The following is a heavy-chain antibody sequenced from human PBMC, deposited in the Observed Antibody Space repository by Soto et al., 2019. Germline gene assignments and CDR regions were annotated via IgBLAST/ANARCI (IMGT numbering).Heavy chain of an antibody. V-gene: IGHV4-4*07. J-gene: IGHJ4*02. CDR2: IDNSGST. CDR1: SGSISNYF. D-gene: IGHD3-3*01. CDR3: ARGGQDFWSGPFDY. Sequence: LSLTCTVSSGSISNYFCNWIRQPAGKGLEWIGRIDNSGSTNYNPSLKSRITMSADTSRNQFSLKLNSVTAADTAVYYCARGGQDFWSGPFDYWGQGALVTVS.